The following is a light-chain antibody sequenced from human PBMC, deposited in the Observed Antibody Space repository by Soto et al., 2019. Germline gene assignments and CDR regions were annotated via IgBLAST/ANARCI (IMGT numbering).Light chain of an antibody. J-gene: IGKJ3*01. CDR1: QSVSNN. V-gene: IGKV3-15*01. Sequence: EIVMTQSPATLSVSPGERATLSCGASQSVSNNLAWYQQKPGQDPRLLISGASTMATGIRARFSGSGSGTYFTLTVTALQFADFALYYCLQYYNWPFTFGPWTKVDIK. CDR3: LQYYNWPFT. CDR2: GAS.